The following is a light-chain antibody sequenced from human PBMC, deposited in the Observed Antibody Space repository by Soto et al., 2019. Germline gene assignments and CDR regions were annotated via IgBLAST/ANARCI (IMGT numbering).Light chain of an antibody. V-gene: IGKV3-20*01. Sequence: EIVLTQSPGTLSLSPGERATLSCRASQTLSSAYLAWYQQKPGQAPRLLIYGASRRATGISDRFSGSGSGTDFSLTISRLEPEDFAVYYCQQYAGSPPFTFGPGTKVDTK. J-gene: IGKJ3*01. CDR2: GAS. CDR3: QQYAGSPPFT. CDR1: QTLSSAY.